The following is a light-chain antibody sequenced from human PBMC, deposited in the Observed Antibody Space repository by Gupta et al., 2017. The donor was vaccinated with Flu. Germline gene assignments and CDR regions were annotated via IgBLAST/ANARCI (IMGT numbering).Light chain of an antibody. Sequence: QSALTQPASVSGSPGQSISISCTGTTNDVGGYNSVSWYQHHSGKAPILLIYDVNKWPSGVSHRFSGSKSGNTASLTISGLQSEDEADYYCSSYTSSITLVFGTGTKVTVL. CDR2: DVN. CDR3: SSYTSSITLV. J-gene: IGLJ1*01. V-gene: IGLV2-14*01. CDR1: TNDVGGYNS.